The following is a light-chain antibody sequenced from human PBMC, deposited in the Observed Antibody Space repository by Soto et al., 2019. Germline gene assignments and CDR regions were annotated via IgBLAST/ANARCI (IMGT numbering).Light chain of an antibody. V-gene: IGKV4-1*01. CDR2: WAS. CDR1: QSVLYSSNNKNY. J-gene: IGKJ1*01. Sequence: DIVMTQSPDSLAVSLGERATINCKSSQSVLYSSNNKNYLAWYQQKPGQPPKLLIYWASTRASGVPDRFSGRGSGTDFTLTISSLQAEDVAVYYCQQYYRPWTFGQGTKVEIK. CDR3: QQYYRPWT.